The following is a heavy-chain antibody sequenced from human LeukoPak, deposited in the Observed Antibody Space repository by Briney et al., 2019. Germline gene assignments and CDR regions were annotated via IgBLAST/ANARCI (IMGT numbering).Heavy chain of an antibody. D-gene: IGHD3-10*01. CDR2: ISGSGGSI. V-gene: IGHV3-23*01. CDR3: AKDDYGSGSSYY. Sequence: TGGSLRLSCAASGFTFSSYAMSWVRQAPGKGLEWVSAISGSGGSIYYADSVKGRFTISRDNSKNTLYLQMNSLRAEDTAVYYCAKDDYGSGSSYYWGQGTLVTVSS. CDR1: GFTFSSYA. J-gene: IGHJ4*02.